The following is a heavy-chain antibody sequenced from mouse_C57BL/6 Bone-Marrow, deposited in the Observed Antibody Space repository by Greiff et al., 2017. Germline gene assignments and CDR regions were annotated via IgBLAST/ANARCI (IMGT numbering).Heavy chain of an antibody. J-gene: IGHJ1*03. V-gene: IGHV14-4*01. D-gene: IGHD1-1*01. CDR2: IDPENGDT. Sequence: EVQLKESGAELVRPGASVKLSCTASGFNIKDDYMHWVKQRPEQGLAWIGWIDPENGDTEYASKFQGKATITADTSSNTAYLQLSSLTSEDTAVYYCTGTVVAHWYFDVWGTGTTVTVSS. CDR1: GFNIKDDY. CDR3: TGTVVAHWYFDV.